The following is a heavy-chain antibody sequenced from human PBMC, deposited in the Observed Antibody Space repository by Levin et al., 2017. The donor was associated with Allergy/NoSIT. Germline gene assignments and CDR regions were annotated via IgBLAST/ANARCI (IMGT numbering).Heavy chain of an antibody. CDR1: GGSISSYY. CDR3: ARGLRYFDWLALDAFDI. J-gene: IGHJ3*02. V-gene: IGHV4-59*01. D-gene: IGHD3-9*01. Sequence: SETLSLTCTVSGGSISSYYWSWIRQPPGKGLEWIGYIYYSGSTNYNPSLKSRVTISVDTSKNQFSLKLSSVTAADTAVYYCARGLRYFDWLALDAFDIWGQGTMVTVSS. CDR2: IYYSGST.